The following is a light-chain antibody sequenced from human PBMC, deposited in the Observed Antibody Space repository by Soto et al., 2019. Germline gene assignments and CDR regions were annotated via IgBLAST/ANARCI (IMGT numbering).Light chain of an antibody. Sequence: DIQMTQSPPSLSASVGDRDTITCRASQSIRTYLNRYQQKPGKAPKVLISATSNLQSGVPSRFSGSGSGTDFTLTISSLQPEDFGTYYCQQSYSTPRTFGQGTKVEIK. CDR3: QQSYSTPRT. CDR1: QSIRTY. J-gene: IGKJ1*01. CDR2: ATS. V-gene: IGKV1-39*01.